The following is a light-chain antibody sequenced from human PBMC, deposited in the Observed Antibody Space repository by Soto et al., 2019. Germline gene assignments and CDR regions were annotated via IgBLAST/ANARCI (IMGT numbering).Light chain of an antibody. CDR1: QDISNF. J-gene: IGKJ4*01. CDR2: DAS. V-gene: IGKV1-33*01. CDR3: QHFDNLRLT. Sequence: DIQMTQSPSSLSASIGDEVTITCQASQDISNFLNWYQQKPGKAPKILIFDASKLETGVPSRFSGSGFGTDFTFTISSLQPEDIGTYFCQHFDNLRLTFGGGTKVEIK.